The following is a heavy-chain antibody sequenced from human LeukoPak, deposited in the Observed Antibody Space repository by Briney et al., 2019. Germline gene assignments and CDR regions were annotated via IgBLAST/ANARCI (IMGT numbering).Heavy chain of an antibody. V-gene: IGHV3-7*01. CDR1: GGSISSYY. CDR3: VSRRGDY. J-gene: IGHJ4*02. CDR2: IKLTAIET. Sequence: ETLSLTCTVSGGSISSYYWSWIRQSPGKGLEWVAIIKLTAIETYYLDSVKGRFTISRDNARKSLYLQMNSLRVEDTAIYYCVSRRGDYWGQGTLVTVSS.